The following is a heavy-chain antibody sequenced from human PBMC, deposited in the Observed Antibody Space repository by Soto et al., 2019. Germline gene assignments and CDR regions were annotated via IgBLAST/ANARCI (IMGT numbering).Heavy chain of an antibody. Sequence: LSQTLSLTYDISGDSVSSNSAAWNWIRKSPSRGLEWLGRTYYRSKWYNDYAVSVKSRITINPDTSKNQFSLQLNSVTPEDTAVYYCARDEGVREGYSSRNDAFDIWGQGTMVTVSS. J-gene: IGHJ3*02. D-gene: IGHD6-13*01. CDR1: GDSVSSNSAA. CDR3: ARDEGVREGYSSRNDAFDI. V-gene: IGHV6-1*01. CDR2: TYYRSKWYN.